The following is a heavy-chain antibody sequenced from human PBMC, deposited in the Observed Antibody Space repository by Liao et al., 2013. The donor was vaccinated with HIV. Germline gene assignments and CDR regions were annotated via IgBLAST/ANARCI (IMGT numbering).Heavy chain of an antibody. Sequence: QVQLQESGPGLVKPSQTLSLTCSVSGGSIRGGSYFWSWIRQPPGRDWSGLGGSIPGGGTNYNASLQSRVTISIDTSQNRFSLNLNSVTAADTAVYFCARYHCPGGICHGFDYWGQGVLVTASS. D-gene: IGHD2-8*02. CDR2: SIPGGGT. CDR3: ARYHCPGGICHGFDY. J-gene: IGHJ4*02. CDR1: GGSIRGGSYF. V-gene: IGHV4-61*01.